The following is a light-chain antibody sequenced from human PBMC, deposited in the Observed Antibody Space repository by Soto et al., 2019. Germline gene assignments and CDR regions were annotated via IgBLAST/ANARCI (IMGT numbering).Light chain of an antibody. V-gene: IGKV1-5*01. CDR1: PSISNS. CDR3: QHYNDYSGT. CDR2: DAS. J-gene: IGKJ1*01. Sequence: DIQLTQSPSTLSASVGDRVTITCRASPSISNSLAWYQQRPGQAPKLLIYDASTLESGVPSRFSGSGSGTKFTLTVSGLQPDDFATYYCQHYNDYSGTFGQGTKVDIK.